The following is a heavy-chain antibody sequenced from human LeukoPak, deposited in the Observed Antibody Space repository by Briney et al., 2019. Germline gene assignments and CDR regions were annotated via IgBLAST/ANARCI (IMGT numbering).Heavy chain of an antibody. Sequence: ASVKVSCKASGYTFTSYGISWVRQAPGQGLEWMGIINPSGGSTSYAQKFQGRVTMTRDMSTSTDYMELSSLRSEDTAVYYCARDNSVEDTAWWFDPWGPGTLVTVSS. J-gene: IGHJ5*02. V-gene: IGHV1-46*01. CDR3: ARDNSVEDTAWWFDP. D-gene: IGHD4-23*01. CDR1: GYTFTSYG. CDR2: INPSGGST.